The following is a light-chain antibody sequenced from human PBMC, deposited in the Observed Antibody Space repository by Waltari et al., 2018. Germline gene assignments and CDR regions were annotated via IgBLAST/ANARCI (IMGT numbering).Light chain of an antibody. CDR3: LLYYDGAYV. J-gene: IGLJ1*01. V-gene: IGLV7-43*01. CDR2: STS. Sequence: QTVVTQEPSLTVSPGGTVTLTCASSTGAVTSGHYPNWFQQKPGQAPRTLIYSTSSKHSWTPARFSGSLHGGKAALTLSRVQPTDEAEYYCLLYYDGAYVFGCGTKVTVL. CDR1: TGAVTSGHY.